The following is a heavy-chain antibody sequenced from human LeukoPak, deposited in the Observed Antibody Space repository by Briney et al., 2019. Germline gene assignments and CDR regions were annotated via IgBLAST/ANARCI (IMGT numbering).Heavy chain of an antibody. Sequence: GASVKVSCKASGYTFANYGISWVRQAPGQGLEWMGWISADNGNTNYAQKLQGRVTMTTDTSTSTAYMELRSLRSDDTAVYYCARMYYSSGWSFFDHWGQGTLVTVSS. CDR2: ISADNGNT. D-gene: IGHD6-19*01. CDR1: GYTFANYG. CDR3: ARMYYSSGWSFFDH. J-gene: IGHJ4*02. V-gene: IGHV1-18*01.